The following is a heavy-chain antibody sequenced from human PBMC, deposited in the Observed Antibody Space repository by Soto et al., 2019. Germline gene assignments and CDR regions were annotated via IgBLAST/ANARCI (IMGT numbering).Heavy chain of an antibody. CDR2: INHSGST. Sequence: QVQLQQWGAGLLKPSETLSLTCAVYGGSFSGYYWSWIRQPPGKGLEWIGEINHSGSTNYNPSRKSRVTISVDTSKNQFSLKLSSVTAADTAVYYCARGPLYCSGGSCYSVGYYYYYMDVWGKGTTVTVSS. D-gene: IGHD2-15*01. CDR3: ARGPLYCSGGSCYSVGYYYYYMDV. CDR1: GGSFSGYY. J-gene: IGHJ6*03. V-gene: IGHV4-34*01.